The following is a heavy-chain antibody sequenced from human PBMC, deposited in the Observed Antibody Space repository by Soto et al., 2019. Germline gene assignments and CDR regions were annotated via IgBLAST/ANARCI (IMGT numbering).Heavy chain of an antibody. D-gene: IGHD2-15*01. CDR2: ISYDGSNK. V-gene: IGHV3-30*18. CDR1: GFSFSSHG. CDR3: AKRAVVGAARYFDY. Sequence: GGSLRLSCVASGFSFSSHGMHWVRQAPGKGLEWVAVISYDGSNKYYADSVKGRFTISRDNSKNTLFLQMNSLRGEDTAVYYCAKRAVVGAARYFDYWGLGSLVTVSS. J-gene: IGHJ4*02.